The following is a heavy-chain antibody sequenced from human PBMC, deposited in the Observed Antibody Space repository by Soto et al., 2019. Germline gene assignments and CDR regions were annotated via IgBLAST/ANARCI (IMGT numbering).Heavy chain of an antibody. J-gene: IGHJ6*03. V-gene: IGHV3-21*01. D-gene: IGHD4-17*01. CDR3: ARTARGADGDLPPRAFYYYCMDV. Sequence: GGSLRLSCAASGFTFSSYSMNWVRQAPGKGLEWVSSISSSSSYIYYADSVKGRFTISRDNAKNSLYLQMNSLRAEDTAVYYCARTARGADGDLPPRAFYYYCMDVWGKGTTVTVSS. CDR2: ISSSSSYI. CDR1: GFTFSSYS.